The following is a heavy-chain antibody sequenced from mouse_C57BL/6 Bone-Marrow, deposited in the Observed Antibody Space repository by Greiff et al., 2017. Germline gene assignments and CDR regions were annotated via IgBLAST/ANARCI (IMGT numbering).Heavy chain of an antibody. CDR1: GYTFTDYY. Sequence: EVQLQQSGPELVKPGASVKISCKASGYTFTDYYMNWVKPSHGKSLEWIGDINPNNGGTSYNQKFKGKATLTVDKSSSTAYMGLRSLTSEDSAVYYCARLSFIVDYWGQGTTLPVSS. D-gene: IGHD1-1*01. CDR3: ARLSFIVDY. CDR2: INPNNGGT. V-gene: IGHV1-26*01. J-gene: IGHJ2*01.